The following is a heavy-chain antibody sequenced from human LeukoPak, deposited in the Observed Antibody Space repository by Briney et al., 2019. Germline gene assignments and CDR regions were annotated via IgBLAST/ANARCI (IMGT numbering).Heavy chain of an antibody. V-gene: IGHV3-23*01. J-gene: IGHJ4*02. CDR1: GFTFSSYG. CDR2: ITGGGSGI. D-gene: IGHD3-9*01. CDR3: AKWGDYDVLTGYYVSDY. Sequence: PGGSLRLSCAASGFTFSSYGMHWVRQAPGKALEWVSAITGGGSGIYYADSMKSRFTISRDNSKNTLYLQINSLRAEDTAVYYCAKWGDYDVLTGYYVSDYWGQGTLVTVSS.